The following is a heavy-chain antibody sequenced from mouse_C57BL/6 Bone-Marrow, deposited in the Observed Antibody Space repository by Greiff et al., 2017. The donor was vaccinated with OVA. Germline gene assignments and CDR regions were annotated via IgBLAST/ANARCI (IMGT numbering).Heavy chain of an antibody. CDR2: IDPSDSET. CDR3: ARRAPHSSGYDYFDY. V-gene: IGHV1-52*01. J-gene: IGHJ2*01. Sequence: QVQLQQPGAELVRPGSSVKLSCKASGYTFTSYWMHWVKQRPIQGLEWIGNIDPSDSETHYNQKFKDKATLTVDKSSSTAYMQLSSLTSEDSAVYYCARRAPHSSGYDYFDYWGQGTTLTVSS. CDR1: GYTFTSYW. D-gene: IGHD3-2*02.